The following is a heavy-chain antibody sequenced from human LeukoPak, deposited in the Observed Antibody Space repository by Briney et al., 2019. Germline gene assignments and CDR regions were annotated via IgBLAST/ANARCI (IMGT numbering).Heavy chain of an antibody. CDR3: ARDNSNWFDP. J-gene: IGHJ5*02. CDR1: GGSFSGYY. Sequence: SETLSLTCAVYGGSFSGYYWSWIRQPPGKGLEWIGYIHYSGSTNYNPSLKSRVTISVDTSKNQFSLKLSSVTAADTAVYYCARDNSNWFDPWGQGTLVTVSS. V-gene: IGHV4-59*01. CDR2: IHYSGST. D-gene: IGHD4-11*01.